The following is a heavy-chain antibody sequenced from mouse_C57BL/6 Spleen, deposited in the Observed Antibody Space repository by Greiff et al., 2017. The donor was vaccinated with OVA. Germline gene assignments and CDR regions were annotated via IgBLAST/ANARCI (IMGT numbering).Heavy chain of an antibody. Sequence: VQLQQSGAELVRPGASVKLSCTASGFNIKAYYMHWVKQRPEQGLEWIGRIDPEDGDTEYAPKFQGTDTMTADTSSNTAYLQLSSLTSEDTAVDYCTTAFPHSFDDWVEGTTLTLSS. V-gene: IGHV14-1*01. CDR3: TTAFPHSFDD. CDR1: GFNIKAYY. J-gene: IGHJ2*01. CDR2: IDPEDGDT.